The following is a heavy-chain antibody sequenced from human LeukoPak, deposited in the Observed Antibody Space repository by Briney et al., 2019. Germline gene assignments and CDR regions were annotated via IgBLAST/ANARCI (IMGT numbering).Heavy chain of an antibody. J-gene: IGHJ4*02. D-gene: IGHD6-19*01. Sequence: GGSLRLSCTASGFTFGDYAMSWVRQAPGKGLEWVGFIRSKAYGGTTEYAASVKGRFTISRDDSKSIAYLQMNSLKTEDTAVYYCTRTYSSGWYAFDYWGRGTLVTVSS. V-gene: IGHV3-49*04. CDR3: TRTYSSGWYAFDY. CDR2: IRSKAYGGTT. CDR1: GFTFGDYA.